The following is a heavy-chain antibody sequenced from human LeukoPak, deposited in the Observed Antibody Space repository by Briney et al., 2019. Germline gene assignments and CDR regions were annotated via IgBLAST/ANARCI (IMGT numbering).Heavy chain of an antibody. CDR1: GGSISSGGYY. V-gene: IGHV4-31*03. J-gene: IGHJ3*02. CDR2: INHSGST. Sequence: PSQTLSLTCTVSGGSISSGGYYWSWIRQHPGKGLEWIGEINHSGSTNYNPSLKSRVTISVDTSKNQFSLKLSSVTAADTAVYYCARDFNVEMATSDAFDIWGQGTMVTVSS. CDR3: ARDFNVEMATSDAFDI. D-gene: IGHD5-24*01.